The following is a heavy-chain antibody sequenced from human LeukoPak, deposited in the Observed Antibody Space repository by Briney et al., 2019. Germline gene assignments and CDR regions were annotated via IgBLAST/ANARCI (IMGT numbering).Heavy chain of an antibody. V-gene: IGHV3-30*18. Sequence: GGSLRLSCAASGFTFSSYGMHWVRQAPGKGLEWVAVTSYDGHNKYYADSVKGRFTISRDNSKNTLYLQMDSLRAEDTALYYCAKGRFSTVTTGGSFDYWGQGTLVTVSS. CDR3: AKGRFSTVTTGGSFDY. J-gene: IGHJ4*02. CDR1: GFTFSSYG. CDR2: TSYDGHNK. D-gene: IGHD4-17*01.